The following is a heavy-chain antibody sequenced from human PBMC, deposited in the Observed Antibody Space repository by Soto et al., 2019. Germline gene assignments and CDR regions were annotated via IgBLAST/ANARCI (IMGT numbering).Heavy chain of an antibody. CDR3: ARGTRAPQYYYSFYGMDV. CDR1: GGSISTYY. J-gene: IGHJ6*04. Sequence: PSETLSLTCTVSGGSISTYYWTWIRQPPGKGLEWIGYISYSGSTNYNPSLKSRLTISLNTSKKHFSLKLSSVTAADTALYYCARGTRAPQYYYSFYGMDVWGKGTTVTVSS. V-gene: IGHV4-59*01. CDR2: ISYSGST.